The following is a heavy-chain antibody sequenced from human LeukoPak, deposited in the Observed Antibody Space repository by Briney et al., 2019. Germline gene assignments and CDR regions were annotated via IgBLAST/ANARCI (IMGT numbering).Heavy chain of an antibody. J-gene: IGHJ4*02. V-gene: IGHV4-31*03. Sequence: SQTLSLTCTVSGGSISGGGYYWSWIRQHPGKGLEWIGYIYYSGSTYYNPSLKSRVTISVDTSKNQFSLKLSSVTAADTAVYYCARGDDSRWRLVDYWGQGTLVTVSS. CDR3: ARGDDSRWRLVDY. CDR1: GGSISGGGYY. CDR2: IYYSGST. D-gene: IGHD3-22*01.